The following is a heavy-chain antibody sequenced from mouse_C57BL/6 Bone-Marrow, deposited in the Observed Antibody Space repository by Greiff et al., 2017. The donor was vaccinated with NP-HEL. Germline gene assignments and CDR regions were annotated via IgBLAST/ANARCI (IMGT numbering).Heavy chain of an antibody. V-gene: IGHV5-6*01. CDR2: ISSGGSYT. CDR3: ARFTTVVAGDY. J-gene: IGHJ2*01. D-gene: IGHD1-1*01. Sequence: EVQLQQSGGDLVKPGGSLKLSCAASGFTFSSYGMSWVRQTPDKRLEWVATISSGGSYTYYPDSVKGRFTISRDNAKNTLYLQMSSLKSEDTAMYYCARFTTVVAGDYWGQGTTLTVSS. CDR1: GFTFSSYG.